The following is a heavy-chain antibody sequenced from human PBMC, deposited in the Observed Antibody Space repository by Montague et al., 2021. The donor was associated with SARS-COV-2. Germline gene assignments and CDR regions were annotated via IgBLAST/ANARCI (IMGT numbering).Heavy chain of an antibody. D-gene: IGHD3-9*01. CDR3: VRQPHYDGLNGPPDF. J-gene: IGHJ4*02. CDR2: ILYNKGT. V-gene: IGHV4-59*08. CDR1: GGSVTYYY. Sequence: SETLSLTCTVAGGSVTYYYWSWIRQPPGKGLEWVGEILYNKGTNSNPSLKTRVTISVDTSKNQFSLKLTSVTAADPALYYCVRQPHYDGLNGPPDFWDQGTLITVS.